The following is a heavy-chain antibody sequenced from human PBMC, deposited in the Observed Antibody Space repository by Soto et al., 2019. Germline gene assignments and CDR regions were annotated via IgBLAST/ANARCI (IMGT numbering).Heavy chain of an antibody. J-gene: IGHJ6*02. CDR3: ARVYEGYYYYGIDV. CDR2: ISYDGSNK. CDR1: GFTFSSYA. V-gene: IGHV3-30-3*01. D-gene: IGHD5-12*01. Sequence: QVQLVESGGGVVQPGRSLRLSCAASGFTFSSYAMHCVRQAPGKGLEWVAVISYDGSNKYYADSVKGRFTISRDNSKNTLYLQMNSLRAEDTAVYYCARVYEGYYYYGIDVWGQGTTVTVSS.